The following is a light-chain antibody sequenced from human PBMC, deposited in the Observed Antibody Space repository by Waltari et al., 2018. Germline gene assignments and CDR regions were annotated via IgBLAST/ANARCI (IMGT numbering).Light chain of an antibody. CDR3: QQYGNSPPFS. Sequence: EIVLTQSPGTLSLSQGERATLSCRASQSVSSSYLAWYQQKPGQAPRLLIYGVSYRATGIPDRFSGSGSGTDFTLTISRLEPEDFAVYYCQQYGNSPPFSFGPGTKVDIK. J-gene: IGKJ3*01. CDR1: QSVSSSY. V-gene: IGKV3-20*01. CDR2: GVS.